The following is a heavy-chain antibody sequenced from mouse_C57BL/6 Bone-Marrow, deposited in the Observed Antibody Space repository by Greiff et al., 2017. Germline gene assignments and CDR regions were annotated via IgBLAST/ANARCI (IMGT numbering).Heavy chain of an antibody. Sequence: QVQLQQPGAELVRPGSSVKLSCKASGYTFTSYWMDWVKQRPGQGLEWIGNIYPSDSETHYNHKFKAKATLTVDKSSSTAYMQLSSLTSEDSAVYYCASRRTGLLGYWGQGTTLTVSS. J-gene: IGHJ2*01. CDR2: IYPSDSET. CDR3: ASRRTGLLGY. V-gene: IGHV1-61*01. D-gene: IGHD4-1*01. CDR1: GYTFTSYW.